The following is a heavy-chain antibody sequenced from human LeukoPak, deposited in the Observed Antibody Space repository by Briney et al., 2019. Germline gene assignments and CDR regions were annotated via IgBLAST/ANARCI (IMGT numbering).Heavy chain of an antibody. V-gene: IGHV3-20*04. J-gene: IGHJ4*02. CDR2: INWNGGST. CDR3: AKSKTVTTEFDH. Sequence: GGSLRLSCAASGFTFSSYGMHWVRQAPGKGLEWVSGINWNGGSTGYADSVKGRFTISRDNAKNSLYLQMNSLRAEDMALYYCAKSKTVTTEFDHWGQGTLVTVSS. CDR1: GFTFSSYG. D-gene: IGHD4-17*01.